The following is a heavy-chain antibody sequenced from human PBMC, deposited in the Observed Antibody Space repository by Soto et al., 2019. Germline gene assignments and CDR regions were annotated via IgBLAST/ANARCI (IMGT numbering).Heavy chain of an antibody. CDR2: ISWNSGSI. CDR3: AKDIAAFAVVVTAVLDY. CDR1: GFTFDDYA. J-gene: IGHJ4*02. D-gene: IGHD2-21*02. Sequence: GGSLRLSCAASGFTFDDYAMHWVRQAPGKGLEWVSGISWNSGSIGYADSVKGRFTISRDNAKNSLYLQMNSLRAEDTALYYCAKDIAAFAVVVTAVLDYWGQGTLVTVSS. V-gene: IGHV3-9*01.